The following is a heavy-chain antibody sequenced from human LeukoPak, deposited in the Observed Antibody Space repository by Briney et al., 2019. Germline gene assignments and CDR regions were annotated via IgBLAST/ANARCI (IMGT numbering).Heavy chain of an antibody. D-gene: IGHD3-10*01. CDR1: GFTFDDYA. J-gene: IGHJ4*02. CDR2: ISWNSGSI. V-gene: IGHV3-9*01. Sequence: GGSLRLSCAASGFTFDDYAMHWVRQAPGKGLEWVSGISWNSGSIGYADSVKGRFTISRDNAKNSLYLQMNSLRAEDTALYYCARVKMVRGVIGDFDYWGQGTLVTVSS. CDR3: ARVKMVRGVIGDFDY.